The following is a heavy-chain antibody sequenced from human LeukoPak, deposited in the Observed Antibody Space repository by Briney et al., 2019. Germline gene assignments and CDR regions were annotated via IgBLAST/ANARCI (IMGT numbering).Heavy chain of an antibody. CDR3: VRDGWEHQLEY. CDR1: GFSFSNYW. D-gene: IGHD1-26*01. J-gene: IGHJ4*02. Sequence: GGSLRLSCVASGFSFSNYWMGWIRQAPGKGLEWVDNIKEDESVKNYVDSVKGRFTISRDNDKNSLYLPMNSLRAADMAVYYCVRDGWEHQLEYWGQGSLVTVSS. CDR2: IKEDESVK. V-gene: IGHV3-7*01.